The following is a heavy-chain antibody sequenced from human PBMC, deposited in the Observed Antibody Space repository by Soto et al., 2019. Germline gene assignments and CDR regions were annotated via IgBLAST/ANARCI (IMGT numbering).Heavy chain of an antibody. CDR3: ARGLAVTKRGSYFDY. J-gene: IGHJ4*02. D-gene: IGHD4-17*01. CDR1: GGTFSSYA. Sequence: RASVKVSCKASGGTFSSYAISWVRQAPGQGLEWMGGIIPIFGTANYAQKFQGRVTITADESTSTAYTELSSLRSEDTAVYYCARGLAVTKRGSYFDYWGQGTLVTVSS. V-gene: IGHV1-69*13. CDR2: IIPIFGTA.